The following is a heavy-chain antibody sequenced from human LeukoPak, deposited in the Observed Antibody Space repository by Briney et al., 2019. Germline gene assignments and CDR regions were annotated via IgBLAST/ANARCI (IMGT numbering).Heavy chain of an antibody. V-gene: IGHV3-30*18. CDR1: GFTFSSYG. CDR2: ISYDGSNK. J-gene: IGHJ4*02. Sequence: GRSLRLSCAASGFTFSSYGMHWVRQAPGKGLDWVAVISYDGSNKYYADSVKGRFTISRDSSKNTLFLQMNSLRAEDTAVYYCAKGSNRGVATIDYWGQGTLVTVSS. CDR3: AKGSNRGVATIDY. D-gene: IGHD5-12*01.